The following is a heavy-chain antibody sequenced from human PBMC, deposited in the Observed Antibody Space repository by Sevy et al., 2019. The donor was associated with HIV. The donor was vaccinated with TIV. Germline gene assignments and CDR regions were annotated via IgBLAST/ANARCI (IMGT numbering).Heavy chain of an antibody. CDR1: GFTFRNYG. CDR2: IGYDGSDK. D-gene: IGHD1-26*01. CDR3: AKERGGSYIPYFYGMDV. Sequence: GGSLRLSCIASGFTFRNYGIHWVRQAPGKGLDWVAVIGYDGSDKYYADSVKGRFTISRDNSKNTLFLQMNGLRVEDTAVYYCAKERGGSYIPYFYGMDVWGQGTAVTVSS. J-gene: IGHJ6*02. V-gene: IGHV3-30*18.